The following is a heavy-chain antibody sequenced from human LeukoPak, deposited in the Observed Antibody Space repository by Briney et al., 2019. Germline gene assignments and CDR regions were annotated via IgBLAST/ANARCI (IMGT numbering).Heavy chain of an antibody. CDR2: IYYSGST. D-gene: IGHD2-2*01. CDR1: GGSINSGNFY. Sequence: PSETLSLTCTVSGGSINSGNFYWGWIRQPPGKGLEWIGNIYYSGSTYYNSSLKSRVTISADASKSQFSLKLSSVTAADTAVYYCARLSCSSTTCYFPNAFDIWGQGTMVTVSS. CDR3: ARLSCSSTTCYFPNAFDI. V-gene: IGHV4-39*01. J-gene: IGHJ3*02.